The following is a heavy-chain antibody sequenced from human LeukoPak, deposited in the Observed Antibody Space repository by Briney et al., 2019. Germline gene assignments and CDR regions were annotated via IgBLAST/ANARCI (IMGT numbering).Heavy chain of an antibody. Sequence: GGSLRLSCAASGFTFSSYWMHWVRQAPGKGLVWVSRITLDGSAATYADSVKGRFTISRDNAKKSLYLQMNSLRVEDTAVYFCVRGFDGYYGFDLWGQGTMVTVSS. CDR2: ITLDGSAA. D-gene: IGHD5-24*01. V-gene: IGHV3-74*03. CDR3: VRGFDGYYGFDL. CDR1: GFTFSSYW. J-gene: IGHJ3*01.